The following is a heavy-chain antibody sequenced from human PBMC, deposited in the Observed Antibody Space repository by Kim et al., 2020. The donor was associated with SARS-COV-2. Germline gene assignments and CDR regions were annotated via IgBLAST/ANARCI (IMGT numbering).Heavy chain of an antibody. V-gene: IGHV3-23*01. CDR3: AKDRGHWYFDL. J-gene: IGHJ2*01. D-gene: IGHD3-10*01. Sequence: YADSVKGRFTIYRDNSKNTRCLQMNSLRAEDTAIYYCAKDRGHWYFDLWGRGTLVTVSS.